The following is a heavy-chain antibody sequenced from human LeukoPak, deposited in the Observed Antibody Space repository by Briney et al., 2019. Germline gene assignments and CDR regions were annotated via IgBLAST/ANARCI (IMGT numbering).Heavy chain of an antibody. D-gene: IGHD3-22*01. CDR1: GLTFSSYG. CDR2: ISYDGSNK. V-gene: IGHV3-30*18. Sequence: GGSLRLSCAASGLTFSSYGMHWVRQAPGKGLEWVAVISYDGSNKYYADSVKGRFTISRDNSKNTLYLQMNSLRAEDTAVYYCAKDYYYDSSGYPDYYYYGMDVWGQGTTVTVSS. J-gene: IGHJ6*02. CDR3: AKDYYYDSSGYPDYYYYGMDV.